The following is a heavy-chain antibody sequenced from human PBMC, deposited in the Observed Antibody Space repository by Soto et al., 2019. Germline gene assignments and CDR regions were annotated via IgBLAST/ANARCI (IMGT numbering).Heavy chain of an antibody. CDR1: GFSLSTSGVG. J-gene: IGHJ6*02. CDR2: IYWDDDK. CDR3: ARILGYCSGGSCYLGRYYYYGMDV. Sequence: QITLKESGPTLVKPTQTLTLTCTFSGFSLSTSGVGVGWIRQPPGKALEWLALIYWDDDKRYSPSLKSRLTITKDTSKNHVVLTMTNMDPVDTATYYCARILGYCSGGSCYLGRYYYYGMDVWGQGTTVTVSS. D-gene: IGHD2-15*01. V-gene: IGHV2-5*02.